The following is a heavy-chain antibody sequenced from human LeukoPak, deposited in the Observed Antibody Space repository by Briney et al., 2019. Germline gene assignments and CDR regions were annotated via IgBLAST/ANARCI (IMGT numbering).Heavy chain of an antibody. CDR1: GVSISSYY. J-gene: IGHJ6*03. D-gene: IGHD3-3*01. CDR3: ARGVQYYDFWSGRYYYMDV. Sequence: PSETLSLTCTVSGVSISSYYWSWIRQPAGKGLEWIGRIYTSGSTNYNPSLKSRVTISVDKSKNQFSLKLSSVAAADTAVYYCARGVQYYDFWSGRYYYMDVWGKGTTVTVSS. V-gene: IGHV4-4*07. CDR2: IYTSGST.